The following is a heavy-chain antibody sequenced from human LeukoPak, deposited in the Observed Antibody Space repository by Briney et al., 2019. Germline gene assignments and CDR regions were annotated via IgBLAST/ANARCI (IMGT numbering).Heavy chain of an antibody. CDR2: TYPGDSAT. V-gene: IGHV5-51*01. CDR1: GSTFTSYW. D-gene: IGHD6-13*01. Sequence: NHGESLQISCKSSGSTFTSYWIGWVRKLPGKGLEWMGSTYPGDSATRYSPSFQGQVTISADKSISTAYLQWSSLKASDTAMYYCARQSIAAAGTPFGDWGQGTLVTVSS. J-gene: IGHJ4*02. CDR3: ARQSIAAAGTPFGD.